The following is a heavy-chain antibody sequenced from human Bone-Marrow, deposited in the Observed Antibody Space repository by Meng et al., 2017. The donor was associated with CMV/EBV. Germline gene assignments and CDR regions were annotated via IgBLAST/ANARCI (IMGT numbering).Heavy chain of an antibody. CDR1: GFSLSNARMG. D-gene: IGHD6-13*01. V-gene: IGHV2-26*01. Sequence: SGPTLVKPTETLALTCTVSGFSLSNARMGVSWIRQPPGKALEWLAHIFSNDEKSYSTSLKSRLTISKDTSKSQVVLTMTNMDPVDTATYYCARIISSVYYYYGMDVWGQGTTVTVSS. J-gene: IGHJ6*02. CDR2: IFSNDEK. CDR3: ARIISSVYYYYGMDV.